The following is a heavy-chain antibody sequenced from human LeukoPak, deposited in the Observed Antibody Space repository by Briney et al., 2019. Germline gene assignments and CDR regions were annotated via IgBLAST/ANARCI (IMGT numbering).Heavy chain of an antibody. CDR2: IYHSGST. D-gene: IGHD2-2*02. CDR1: GGSISSGGYY. CDR3: ARGIVVVPAAIRDWYFDL. V-gene: IGHV4-30-2*01. Sequence: SQTLSLTCTVSGGSISSGGYYWSWIRQPPGKGLEWIGYIYHSGSTYYNPSLKSRVTISVDRSKNQFSLKLSSVTAADTAVYYCARGIVVVPAAIRDWYFDLWGRGTLVTVSS. J-gene: IGHJ2*01.